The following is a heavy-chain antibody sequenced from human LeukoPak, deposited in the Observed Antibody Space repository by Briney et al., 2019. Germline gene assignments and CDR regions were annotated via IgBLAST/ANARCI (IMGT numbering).Heavy chain of an antibody. CDR3: ARGAYSSGWPSWAFDI. CDR2: IYYSGST. Sequence: SETLSLTCAVSGGSISISSYYWGWIRQPPGKGLEWIGSIYYSGSTYYNPSLKSRVAMSVDTSKNQFSLKLSSVTAADTAVYYCARGAYSSGWPSWAFDIWGQGTMVTVSS. J-gene: IGHJ3*02. D-gene: IGHD6-19*01. V-gene: IGHV4-39*07. CDR1: GGSISISSYY.